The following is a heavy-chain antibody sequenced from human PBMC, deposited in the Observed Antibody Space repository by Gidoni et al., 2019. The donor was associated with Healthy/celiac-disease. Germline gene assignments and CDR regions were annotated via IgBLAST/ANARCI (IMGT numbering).Heavy chain of an antibody. CDR2: INPSGGRT. V-gene: IGHV1-46*01. J-gene: IGHJ4*02. CDR1: GDTFSSYD. Sequence: QVQLVQSGAEEKKTGASGKGSCKATGDTFSSYDMHWVRKAPGQGLEWMGIINPSGGRTRYAQNFQGRVTMTRDTSTSSVYMELSSLISEDTALYYCARGQVRVREAGRGIYYWGQGTLVTVSS. D-gene: IGHD3-10*01. CDR3: ARGQVRVREAGRGIYY.